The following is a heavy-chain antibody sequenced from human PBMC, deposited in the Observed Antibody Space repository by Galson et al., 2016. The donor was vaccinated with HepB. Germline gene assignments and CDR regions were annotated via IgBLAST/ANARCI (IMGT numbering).Heavy chain of an antibody. J-gene: IGHJ4*02. CDR3: AKTYGDYHIGQWDY. V-gene: IGHV3-23*01. Sequence: SLRLSCAASGFIFSDSGIHWVRQAAGKGLEWVSSVHYDGDTTYYSDSVKGRFTIFRDQSKNTVYLQMNSLRVEDTAVYYCAKTYGDYHIGQWDYWGQGTLVTVSS. CDR2: VHYDGDTT. D-gene: IGHD4-17*01. CDR1: GFIFSDSG.